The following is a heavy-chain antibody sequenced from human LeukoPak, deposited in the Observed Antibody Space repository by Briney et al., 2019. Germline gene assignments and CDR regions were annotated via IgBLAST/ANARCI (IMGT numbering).Heavy chain of an antibody. CDR1: GYTFTDYY. J-gene: IGHJ5*02. D-gene: IGHD3-16*01. Sequence: GASVKVSCKTSGYTFTDYYLHWVRQAPGQGLEWMGWINPNSGGISSAQKFQGRVTMTRDTSITTVYMEMSWLTSDDTAIYYCARADRLHGGPYLIGPWGQGTLVTVSS. V-gene: IGHV1-2*02. CDR2: INPNSGGI. CDR3: ARADRLHGGPYLIGP.